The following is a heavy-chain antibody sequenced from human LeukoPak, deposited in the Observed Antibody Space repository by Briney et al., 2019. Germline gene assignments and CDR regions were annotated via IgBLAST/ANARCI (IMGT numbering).Heavy chain of an antibody. J-gene: IGHJ6*02. CDR3: ARGGGLDV. CDR2: INHNGNVN. CDR1: AFIFSGHW. Sequence: QPGGSLRRSCEGSAFIFSGHWMNWVRQTPGKGLEWVASINHNGNVNYYVDSVKGRFTISRDNAKNSLYLQMSNLRAEDTAVYFCARGGGLDVWGQGATVTVSS. D-gene: IGHD3-16*01. V-gene: IGHV3-7*03.